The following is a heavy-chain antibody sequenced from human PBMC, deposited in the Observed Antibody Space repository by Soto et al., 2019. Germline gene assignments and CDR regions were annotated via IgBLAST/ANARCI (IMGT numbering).Heavy chain of an antibody. D-gene: IGHD6-19*01. CDR3: ARGGSGWYKDGMDV. CDR1: GFTFSSYA. Sequence: QVQLVESGGGVVQPGRSLRLSCAASGFTFSSYAMHWVRQAPGKGLEWVAVISYDGSNKYYADSVKGRFTISRDNSKNTRYLQMTSLRAEDTAVYYCARGGSGWYKDGMDVWGQGTTVTVSS. V-gene: IGHV3-30-3*01. J-gene: IGHJ6*02. CDR2: ISYDGSNK.